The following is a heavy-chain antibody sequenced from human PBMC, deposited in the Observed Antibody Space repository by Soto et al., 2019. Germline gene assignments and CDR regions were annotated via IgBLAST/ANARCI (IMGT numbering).Heavy chain of an antibody. CDR2: ISGSGGST. J-gene: IGHJ5*02. V-gene: IGHV3-23*01. Sequence: EVQLLESGGSLVQPGGSLRLSCAASGFTFSSYAMSWVRQAPGKGLEWVSAISGSGGSTYYADSVKGRFTISRDNSENTLYLQMNSLRAEDTAVYYCAKSSGPEWPLRPLPYNWFDPWGQGTLVTVSS. CDR1: GFTFSSYA. CDR3: AKSSGPEWPLRPLPYNWFDP. D-gene: IGHD3-3*01.